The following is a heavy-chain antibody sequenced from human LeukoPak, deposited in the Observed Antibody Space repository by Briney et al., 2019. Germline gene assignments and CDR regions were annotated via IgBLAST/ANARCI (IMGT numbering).Heavy chain of an antibody. J-gene: IGHJ4*02. CDR2: IWYDGSNY. Sequence: GGSLRLSCGASGFXFSSYVIHWVRQAPGKGLEWVAGIWYDGSNYYYADSVKGRFTISRDNSKNTLYLQMNSLRAEDTGVYYCARDGRALLRDFDYWGQGTLVTVSS. V-gene: IGHV3-33*01. CDR1: GFXFSSYV. D-gene: IGHD1-26*01. CDR3: ARDGRALLRDFDY.